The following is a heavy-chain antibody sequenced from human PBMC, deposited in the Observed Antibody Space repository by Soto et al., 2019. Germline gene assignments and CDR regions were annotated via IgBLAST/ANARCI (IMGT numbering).Heavy chain of an antibody. CDR1: GGSISSGGYY. CDR3: ARDYGDYGPLDY. V-gene: IGHV4-31*03. CDR2: IYYSGST. J-gene: IGHJ4*02. D-gene: IGHD4-17*01. Sequence: SETLSLTCTVSGGSISSGGYYWSWIRQHPGKGLEWIGYIYYSGSTYYNPSLKSRVTISVDTSKNQFSLKLSSVTAADTAVYYCARDYGDYGPLDYWGQGTLVTAPQ.